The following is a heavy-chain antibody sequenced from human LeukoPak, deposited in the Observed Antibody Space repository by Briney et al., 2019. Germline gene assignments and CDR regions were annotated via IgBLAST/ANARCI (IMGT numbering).Heavy chain of an antibody. J-gene: IGHJ4*02. D-gene: IGHD3-10*01. Sequence: DSVKGRFTISRDNSKNSLYLQMNSLRTEDTALYYCAKDCMVLGVRTYYFDYCGQGTLVTVSS. V-gene: IGHV3-43*01. CDR3: AKDCMVLGVRTYYFDY.